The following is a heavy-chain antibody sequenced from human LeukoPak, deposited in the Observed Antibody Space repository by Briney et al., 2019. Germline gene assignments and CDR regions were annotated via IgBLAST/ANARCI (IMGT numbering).Heavy chain of an antibody. V-gene: IGHV1-69*13. Sequence: SVKVSCKASGGTFSSYAISWVRQAPGQGLEWMGGIIPIFGTANYAQKFQGRVTITADESTSTAYMELSSLRSEDTAVYYCARDAPSDVVVPAALKYYYYGMDVWGQGTTVTVSS. CDR2: IIPIFGTA. D-gene: IGHD2-2*01. CDR1: GGTFSSYA. J-gene: IGHJ6*02. CDR3: ARDAPSDVVVPAALKYYYYGMDV.